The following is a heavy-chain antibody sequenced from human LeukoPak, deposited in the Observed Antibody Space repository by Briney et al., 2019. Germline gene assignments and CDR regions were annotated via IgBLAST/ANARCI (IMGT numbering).Heavy chain of an antibody. CDR2: IYSGGST. D-gene: IGHD3-10*01. Sequence: PGGSLCLFWAVYGFTVSSNYVGWVRQAGGKGREWVSFIYSGGSTYYADSVKGRFTISRDNSKNPLYLQMNSLRAEDTAVDYCARDRPSPRVVRGDRGSPNFDYWGQGTLVTVSS. V-gene: IGHV3-53*01. CDR3: ARDRPSPRVVRGDRGSPNFDY. CDR1: GFTVSSNY. J-gene: IGHJ4*02.